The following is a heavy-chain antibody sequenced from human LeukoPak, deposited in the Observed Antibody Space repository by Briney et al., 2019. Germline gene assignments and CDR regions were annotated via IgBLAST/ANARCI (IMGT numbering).Heavy chain of an antibody. CDR1: GGTFSSYA. J-gene: IGHJ4*02. V-gene: IGHV1-69*01. Sequence: SVKVSCKASGGTFSSYAISWVRQAPGQGLEWMGGIIPIFGTANYAQKFQGRVTITADESTSTAYMELSSLRSEDTAVYYCASCDGGGKYDYVSGTFDYWGQGTLVTVSS. CDR2: IIPIFGTA. D-gene: IGHD3-16*01. CDR3: ASCDGGGKYDYVSGTFDY.